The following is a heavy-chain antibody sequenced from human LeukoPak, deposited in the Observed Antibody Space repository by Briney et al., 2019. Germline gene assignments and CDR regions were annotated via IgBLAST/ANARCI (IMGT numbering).Heavy chain of an antibody. Sequence: ASVKVSCKASGYTFTSYGISWVRQAPGQGLEWMGWNSAYNGNTNYAQKLQGRVTMTTDTSTSTAYMELRSLRSDDTAVYYCARALFYYGSGRSWFDPWGQGTLVTVSS. D-gene: IGHD3-10*01. CDR3: ARALFYYGSGRSWFDP. CDR1: GYTFTSYG. J-gene: IGHJ5*02. CDR2: NSAYNGNT. V-gene: IGHV1-18*01.